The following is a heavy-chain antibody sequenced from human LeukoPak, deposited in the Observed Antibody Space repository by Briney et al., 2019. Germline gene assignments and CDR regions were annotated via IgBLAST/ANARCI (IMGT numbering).Heavy chain of an antibody. D-gene: IGHD3-16*02. CDR1: DGSISSYY. Sequence: SETLSLTCTVSDGSISSYYWSWIRQPPGKGLEWIGYIYYSGSTNYNPSLKSRVTISVDTSKNQFSLKLSSVTAADTAVYYCARDSIPTMITFGGVIVKYYYMDVWGKGTTVTVSS. CDR3: ARDSIPTMITFGGVIVKYYYMDV. V-gene: IGHV4-59*01. J-gene: IGHJ6*03. CDR2: IYYSGST.